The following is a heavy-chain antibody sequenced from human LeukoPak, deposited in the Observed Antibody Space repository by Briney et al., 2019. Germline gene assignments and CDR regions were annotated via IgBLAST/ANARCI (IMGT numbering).Heavy chain of an antibody. CDR3: ARDLGAIVGATTGDDYFDY. D-gene: IGHD1-26*01. CDR2: IYHSGST. J-gene: IGHJ4*02. V-gene: IGHV4-30-2*01. CDR1: GGSISSGGYY. Sequence: PSETLSLTCTVSGGSISSGGYYWSWIRQPPGKGLEWIGYIYHSGSTYYNPSLKSRVTISVDRSKNQFSLKLSSVTAADTAVYYCARDLGAIVGATTGDDYFDYWGQGTLVTVSS.